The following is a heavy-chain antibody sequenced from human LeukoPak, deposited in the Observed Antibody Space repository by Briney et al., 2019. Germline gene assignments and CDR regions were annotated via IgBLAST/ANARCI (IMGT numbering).Heavy chain of an antibody. CDR1: GESFSGYY. Sequence: SETLSLTCALYGESFSGYYWSWIRQPPRKGREWIGEINHRGSINYNPSLKSRITISVDTSKNQFSLKLSSVTAADTAVYYCAARDGLIPAATSYFDYWGQGTLVTVSS. D-gene: IGHD2-2*01. CDR3: AARDGLIPAATSYFDY. V-gene: IGHV4-34*01. J-gene: IGHJ4*02. CDR2: INHRGSI.